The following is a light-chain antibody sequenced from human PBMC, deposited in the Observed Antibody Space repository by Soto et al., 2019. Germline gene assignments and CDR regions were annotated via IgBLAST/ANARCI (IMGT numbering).Light chain of an antibody. CDR1: QTISSW. V-gene: IGKV1-5*03. CDR2: KAS. Sequence: DIQMTQSPSTLSGSVGDRVTITCRASQTISSWLAWYQQKPGKAPKLLIYKASTLKSGVPSRFSGSGSGTEFTLTISSLQPDDFATSYCQHYNSYSEAFGQGPKVELK. J-gene: IGKJ1*01. CDR3: QHYNSYSEA.